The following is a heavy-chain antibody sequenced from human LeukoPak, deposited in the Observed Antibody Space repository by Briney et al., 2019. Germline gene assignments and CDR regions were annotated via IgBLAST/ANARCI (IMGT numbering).Heavy chain of an antibody. CDR2: ISAYNGNT. J-gene: IGHJ5*02. Sequence: ASVRVSCKASVYTFNSYGISWVRQAPGQGLEWMGWISAYNGNTKYAQNFLGRVTMTTDTSRRTVYMELRSLTSDDTAVYYCARDFLYYDILTGPDHWGQGTLVTVSS. CDR1: VYTFNSYG. V-gene: IGHV1-18*01. CDR3: ARDFLYYDILTGPDH. D-gene: IGHD3-9*01.